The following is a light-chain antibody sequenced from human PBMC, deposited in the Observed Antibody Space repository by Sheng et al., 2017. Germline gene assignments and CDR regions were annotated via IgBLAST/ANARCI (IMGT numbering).Light chain of an antibody. CDR1: KLGNKY. Sequence: SSELTQPPSVSVSPGQTANIACSGDKLGNKYVNWYVQRPGQSPVAVIWQDSQRPSGIPERFSGSNSGNTATLTISGTQAMDEGDYYCQTWDRTTAMFGGGTKLTVL. V-gene: IGLV3-1*01. CDR3: QTWDRTTAM. J-gene: IGLJ3*02. CDR2: QDS.